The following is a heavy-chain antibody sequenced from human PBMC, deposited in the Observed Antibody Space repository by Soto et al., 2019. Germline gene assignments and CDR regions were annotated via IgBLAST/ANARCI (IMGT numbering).Heavy chain of an antibody. D-gene: IGHD2-8*01. V-gene: IGHV4-30-4*01. CDR1: GGSISRGDYY. CDR2: ILYSGTT. CDR3: ARNGALDY. Sequence: QVQLQESGPGLVKPSQTLSLTGTVSGGSISRGDYYWSWIRQPPGKGLAWIGYILYSGTTNYNPSLESRLTISGDTSKNQFSLKLTSVTAADTAVYYCARNGALDYWGGGTLVTVSS. J-gene: IGHJ4*02.